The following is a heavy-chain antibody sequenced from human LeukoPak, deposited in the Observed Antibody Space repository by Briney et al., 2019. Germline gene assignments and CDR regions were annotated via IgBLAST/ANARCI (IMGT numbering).Heavy chain of an antibody. D-gene: IGHD5-18*01. CDR3: ARGDTAMSD. Sequence: ASVKVSCKASGYTFTNYGITWVRQAPGQGLEWMGWISAHNANTNYAQKLQGRVTMTTDTSTSTAYMELRSLRSDDSAVYYCARGDTAMSDWGQGTLVTVSS. J-gene: IGHJ4*02. CDR2: ISAHNANT. V-gene: IGHV1-18*01. CDR1: GYTFTNYG.